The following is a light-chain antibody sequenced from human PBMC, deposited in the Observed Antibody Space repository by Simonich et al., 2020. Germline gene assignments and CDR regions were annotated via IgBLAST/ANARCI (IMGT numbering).Light chain of an antibody. Sequence: DIVMTQSPASLAVSLGERATINCKSSQSVLYSSNNKNYLAWYQQKTGHPPNLLIYWESTRESGVPDRFSGSGSGTDFTLTISSLQAEDVAVYYCQQYYSTPFTFGPGTKVDIK. J-gene: IGKJ3*01. V-gene: IGKV4-1*01. CDR3: QQYYSTPFT. CDR1: QSVLYSSNNKNY. CDR2: WES.